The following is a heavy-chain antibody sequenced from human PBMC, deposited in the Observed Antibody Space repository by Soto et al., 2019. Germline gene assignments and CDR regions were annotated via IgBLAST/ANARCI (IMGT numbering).Heavy chain of an antibody. V-gene: IGHV1-69*06. J-gene: IGHJ6*02. CDR1: GGSFTTYS. D-gene: IGHD3-10*01. CDR2: IIPISGTP. Sequence: SVKVSCKASGGSFTTYSISWVRQAPGQGLEWMGGIIPISGTPNYAQKFQGRVTITADKYTTTAYMELNSLRFEDTAVYYCARGVGRTVRGVNLYYYYAMDVWGQGTTVTVCS. CDR3: ARGVGRTVRGVNLYYYYAMDV.